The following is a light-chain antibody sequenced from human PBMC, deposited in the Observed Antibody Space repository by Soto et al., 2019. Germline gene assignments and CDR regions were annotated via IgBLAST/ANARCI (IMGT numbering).Light chain of an antibody. J-gene: IGLJ1*01. CDR2: DVA. CDR3: SSFTGSFTHV. V-gene: IGLV2-14*03. Sequence: QSALTQPASVSGSPGQSITISCAGTSGDIGGYNYVSWYQQHPGKAPKLIIFDVADRPSGVSDRFSGSKSGNTASLTISGLRPGDEADYYCSSFTGSFTHVFGTGTKLTVL. CDR1: SGDIGGYNY.